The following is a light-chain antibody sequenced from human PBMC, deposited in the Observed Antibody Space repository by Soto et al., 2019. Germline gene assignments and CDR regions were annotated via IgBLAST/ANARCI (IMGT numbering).Light chain of an antibody. CDR3: SSHTDDNTRV. V-gene: IGLV2-14*01. J-gene: IGLJ1*01. CDR1: SSDVGGYNF. Sequence: QSALTQPASVSGSPGQSSSISCTGTSSDVGGYNFVSWYQQHPGKDPKLIIHEVTNRPSGVSDRFSGYTTGNTASLTISGLRAEDEAAYYFSSHTDDNTRVFGCGTTLTVL. CDR2: EVT.